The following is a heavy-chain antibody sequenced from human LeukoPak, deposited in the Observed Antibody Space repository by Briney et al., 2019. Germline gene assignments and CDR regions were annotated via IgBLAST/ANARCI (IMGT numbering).Heavy chain of an antibody. CDR2: MFYSGST. Sequence: SETLSLTCSVSGGSISSRSHYWGWIRQSPGKGLEWIGSMFYSGSTYYSPSLKSRVTISVDTSKNQISLKLSAVTAADTAVYYCASGTSIAYSDYWGQGTLVTVSS. CDR1: GGSISSRSHY. D-gene: IGHD2-15*01. J-gene: IGHJ4*02. V-gene: IGHV4-39*07. CDR3: ASGTSIAYSDY.